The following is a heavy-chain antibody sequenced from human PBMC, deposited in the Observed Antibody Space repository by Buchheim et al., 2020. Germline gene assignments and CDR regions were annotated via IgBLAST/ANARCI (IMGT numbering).Heavy chain of an antibody. J-gene: IGHJ4*02. V-gene: IGHV3-23*01. CDR2: ISGRGDKT. CDR3: AKGTTNYNILTGYYPFDY. D-gene: IGHD3-9*01. Sequence: EVQLLESGGDLVQPGGSLTLSCAASGFTLSNYAMGWVRQAPGKGLEWVSSISGRGDKTYYADFAAGRFTISRDNSKSTLSVQMNSLRVEDTAVYYCAKGTTNYNILTGYYPFDYWGQG. CDR1: GFTLSNYA.